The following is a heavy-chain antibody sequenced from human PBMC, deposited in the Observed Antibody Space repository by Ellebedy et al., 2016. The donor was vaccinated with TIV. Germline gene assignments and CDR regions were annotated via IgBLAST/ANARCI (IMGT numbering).Heavy chain of an antibody. V-gene: IGHV3-15*01. Sequence: PGGSLRLSCTASGFTFGDYAMSWVRQAPGKGLEWVGRIKRKTEGETGDYGAPVKGRFSISRDDSKDMLYLQMNSLKTEDTAVYFCTTEDYLDNWGQGTLVTVSS. CDR3: TTEDYLDN. J-gene: IGHJ4*02. CDR2: IKRKTEGETG. CDR1: GFTFGDYA.